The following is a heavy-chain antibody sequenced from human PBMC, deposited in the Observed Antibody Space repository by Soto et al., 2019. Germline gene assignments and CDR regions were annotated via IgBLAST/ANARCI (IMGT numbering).Heavy chain of an antibody. J-gene: IGHJ4*01. CDR3: ASHEGYGDYVIFDY. CDR1: GGSIRTSSYY. D-gene: IGHD4-17*01. CDR2: IYYSWST. Sequence: PSETRSLTCTVSGGSIRTSSYYWGWIRHPPEKGLEWIGSIYYSWSTYYNPSLKSRVTISVDTSKNQFSLKLSSVTAADTAVYYCASHEGYGDYVIFDYCGQGTLVPVSA. V-gene: IGHV4-39*01.